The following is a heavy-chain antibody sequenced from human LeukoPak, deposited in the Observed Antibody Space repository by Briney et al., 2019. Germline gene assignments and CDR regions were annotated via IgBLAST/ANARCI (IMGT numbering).Heavy chain of an antibody. V-gene: IGHV4-39*01. CDR1: GGSVSSSTYY. CDR3: ARQINFWSGYNS. Sequence: PSETLSLTCTVSGGSVSSSTYYWGSIRQPPGKGLEWIGNIYYSGNTYYNPSLKSRVTMSVDTSKNHFSLKLNSVTAADTALYYCARQINFWSGYNSWGQGTLVTVSS. J-gene: IGHJ4*02. CDR2: IYYSGNT. D-gene: IGHD3-3*01.